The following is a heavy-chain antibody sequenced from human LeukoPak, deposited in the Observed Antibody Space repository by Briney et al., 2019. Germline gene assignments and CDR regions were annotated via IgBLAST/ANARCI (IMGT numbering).Heavy chain of an antibody. CDR1: GGSISSYY. J-gene: IGHJ4*02. CDR3: ARVRARFFDS. CDR2: IYYSGST. D-gene: IGHD3-3*01. V-gene: IGHV4-59*01. Sequence: PSETLSLTCTVSGGSISSYYWSWIRQPPGKALEWIGYIYYSGSTNYNPSLKCRVTISVDTSKNQFSLKLNSVTAADTAVYYCARVRARFFDSWGQGSLVTVSS.